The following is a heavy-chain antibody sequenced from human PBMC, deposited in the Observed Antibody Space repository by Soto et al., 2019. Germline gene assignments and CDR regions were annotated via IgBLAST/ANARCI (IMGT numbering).Heavy chain of an antibody. CDR3: AHGSCSSADCYPNPYLDY. CDR2: IYWDDDV. V-gene: IGHV2-5*02. D-gene: IGHD2-2*01. Sequence: QITLKESGPTLVKPTQTLTLTCTFSGFSLSTTAEGVGWIRQPPGKAVEWLPLIYWDDDVRYSPSPKSRLTITKDRSKNQVVLTMTTVDPVDTATYYCAHGSCSSADCYPNPYLDYWGQGILVTVSS. J-gene: IGHJ4*02. CDR1: GFSLSTTAEG.